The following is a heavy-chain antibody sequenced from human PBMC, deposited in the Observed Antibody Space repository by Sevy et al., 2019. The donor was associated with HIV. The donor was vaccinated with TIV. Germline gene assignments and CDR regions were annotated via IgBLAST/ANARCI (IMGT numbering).Heavy chain of an antibody. V-gene: IGHV4-59*01. CDR3: ARAGQYSSSWYAGVAVAGTVGYFDY. J-gene: IGHJ4*02. CDR1: GGSISSYY. Sequence: SETLSLTCTVSGGSISSYYWSWIRQPPGKGLEWIGYIYYSGSTNYNPPLKSRVTISVDTSKNQFSLKLSSVTAADTAVYYCARAGQYSSSWYAGVAVAGTVGYFDYWGQGTLVTVSS. D-gene: IGHD6-13*01. CDR2: IYYSGST.